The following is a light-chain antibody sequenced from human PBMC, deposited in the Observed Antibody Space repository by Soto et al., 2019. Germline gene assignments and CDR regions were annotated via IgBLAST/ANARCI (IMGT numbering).Light chain of an antibody. CDR1: SSDVGSYNL. CDR2: EVS. CDR3: CSYAGSSNV. V-gene: IGLV2-23*02. Sequence: QSALTQPASVSGSPGQSITISCTGTSSDVGSYNLVSWYQQHPGKAPKLMMYEVSKRPSGVSNRFSGSKSGNTASLTISGLQAEDEADYYCCSYAGSSNVFGTGTQLTVL. J-gene: IGLJ1*01.